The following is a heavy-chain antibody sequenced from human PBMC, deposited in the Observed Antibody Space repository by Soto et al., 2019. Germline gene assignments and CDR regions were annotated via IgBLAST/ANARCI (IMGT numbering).Heavy chain of an antibody. V-gene: IGHV3-43*01. J-gene: IGHJ6*02. CDR2: ITWNGANT. CDR3: ARETLSYGSALDV. CDR1: GFRFDEYN. Sequence: PGGSLRLSCGASGFRFDEYNIHWVRQAPGKGLEWVSLITWNGANTYYADSVKGRFTISRDGTTKSVSLQMTSLKREDTGLYYCARETLSYGSALDVWGQGTTVTVSS. D-gene: IGHD3-16*01.